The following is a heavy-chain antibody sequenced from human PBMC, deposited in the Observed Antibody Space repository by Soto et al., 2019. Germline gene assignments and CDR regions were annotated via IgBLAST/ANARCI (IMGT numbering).Heavy chain of an antibody. CDR1: GFTFSDHH. V-gene: IGHV3-72*01. J-gene: IGHJ4*02. Sequence: EVQLVESGGGLVQPGGSLRLSCAASGFTFSDHHMDWVRQAPGKGLEWVGRARNKAHSYTTVYAASVQGRFTISRDDSKNSLSLQMNSLKIEDTAVYFCARLIGTSFDLWGQGTLVAVSS. CDR3: ARLIGTSFDL. CDR2: ARNKAHSYTT.